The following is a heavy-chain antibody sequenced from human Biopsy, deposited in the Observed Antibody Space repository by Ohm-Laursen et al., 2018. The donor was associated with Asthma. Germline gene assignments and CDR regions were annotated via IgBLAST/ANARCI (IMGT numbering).Heavy chain of an antibody. V-gene: IGHV3-11*01. Sequence: SLRLSCAASGFTFSDYYMSWIRQAPGKGLEWISYINGKSNSIEYADSVKGRFTISRDNAKNSLYLQMSSLRAEDTAVYYCARDSYSSGLYDDFESRGQGTLVTVSS. CDR3: ARDSYSSGLYDDFES. J-gene: IGHJ4*02. CDR2: INGKSNSI. D-gene: IGHD6-19*01. CDR1: GFTFSDYY.